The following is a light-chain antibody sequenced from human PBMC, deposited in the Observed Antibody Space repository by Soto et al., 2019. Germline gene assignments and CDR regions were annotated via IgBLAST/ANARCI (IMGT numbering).Light chain of an antibody. CDR2: DAS. V-gene: IGKV1-33*01. CDR1: QDIATY. CDR3: QQYDNLPPTWT. J-gene: IGKJ1*01. Sequence: DIQMTQSPSSLSASVVNRVTITCRASQDIATYLNWCQQKPGKAPNLLIYDASNLETGVPSRFSGGGSGTHFTFTISNLQPEDIATYYCQQYDNLPPTWTFGQGTKVDIK.